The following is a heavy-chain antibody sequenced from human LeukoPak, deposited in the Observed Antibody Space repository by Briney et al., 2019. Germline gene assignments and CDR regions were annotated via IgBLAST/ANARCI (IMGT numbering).Heavy chain of an antibody. J-gene: IGHJ4*02. V-gene: IGHV4-59*08. CDR2: IYYSGST. CDR3: ARGYVAMVTDFDY. Sequence: SETLSLTCTVSGGSISSYYWTWIRQPPGKGLEWIGYIYYSGSTNYNPSLKSRVTISVDTSKNQFSLKLSSVTAADTAVYYCARGYVAMVTDFDYWGRGALVTVSS. CDR1: GGSISSYY. D-gene: IGHD5-18*01.